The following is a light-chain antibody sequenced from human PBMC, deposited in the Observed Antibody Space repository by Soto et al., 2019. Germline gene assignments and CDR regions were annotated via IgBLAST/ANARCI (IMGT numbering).Light chain of an antibody. CDR3: GTWDSSLSAHVV. Sequence: QSVLTQPPSVSAAPGQQVTISSSGSSSNIGNNYVSWYQQLPGTAPKLLIYENNKRPSGIPDRFSGSKSGTSATLGITGLQTGDEPDYYCGTWDSSLSAHVVFGGGTKLTVL. J-gene: IGLJ2*01. V-gene: IGLV1-51*02. CDR2: ENN. CDR1: SSNIGNNY.